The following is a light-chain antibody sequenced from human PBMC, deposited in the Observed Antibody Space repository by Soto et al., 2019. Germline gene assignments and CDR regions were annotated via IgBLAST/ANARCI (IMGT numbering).Light chain of an antibody. Sequence: DIQMTQSPSTLSASVGDRITISCRASQSVGTWVAWYQQKPGKAPNVLIYKASTLQSGVPSRFNGTGSGTEFTLTISSLQPDESATYYCQQYNRYWTFGQGKKVEIK. J-gene: IGKJ1*01. CDR1: QSVGTW. CDR3: QQYNRYWT. V-gene: IGKV1-5*03. CDR2: KAS.